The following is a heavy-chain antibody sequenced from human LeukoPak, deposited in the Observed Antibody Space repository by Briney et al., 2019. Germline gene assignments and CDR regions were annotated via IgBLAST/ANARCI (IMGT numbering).Heavy chain of an antibody. CDR3: AKGERGYGSAVDY. Sequence: QPGRSLRLSCAASGFTFSSYGMHWVRQAPGKGLGWVAVISYDGSNKYYADSVKGRFTISRDNSKNTLYLQMNSLRAEDTAVYYCAKGERGYGSAVDYWGQGTLVTVSS. CDR2: ISYDGSNK. D-gene: IGHD3-10*01. J-gene: IGHJ4*02. CDR1: GFTFSSYG. V-gene: IGHV3-30*18.